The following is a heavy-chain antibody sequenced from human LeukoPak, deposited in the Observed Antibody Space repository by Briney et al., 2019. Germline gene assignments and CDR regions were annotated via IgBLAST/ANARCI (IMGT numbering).Heavy chain of an antibody. Sequence: ASVKVSCKTSGFTFTDHYFHWVRQAPGQGLEWMGWINGKRGDTNYAQKFQDRVTMTRDTSISTFYIQLSSLTADDTAVYYCARDFDWGPDHWGQGTLVTVSS. CDR2: INGKRGDT. D-gene: IGHD3-9*01. CDR3: ARDFDWGPDH. CDR1: GFTFTDHY. J-gene: IGHJ5*02. V-gene: IGHV1-2*02.